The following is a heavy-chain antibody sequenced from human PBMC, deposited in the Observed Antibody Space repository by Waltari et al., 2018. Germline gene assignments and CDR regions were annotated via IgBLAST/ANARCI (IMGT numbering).Heavy chain of an antibody. D-gene: IGHD6-6*01. V-gene: IGHV4-4*07. CDR3: AREQMYSSSSDYYYYMAV. Sequence: QVQLQESGPGLVKPSETLSLTCTVSGGYISPYAWSWIRQPAGKGLEWIGRVYTRGITHYNPSLKTRVTLSVDTSKNQCSLKLSSVTAADTAVYYCAREQMYSSSSDYYYYMAVWSKGTTVTIS. CDR2: VYTRGIT. CDR1: GGYISPYA. J-gene: IGHJ6*03.